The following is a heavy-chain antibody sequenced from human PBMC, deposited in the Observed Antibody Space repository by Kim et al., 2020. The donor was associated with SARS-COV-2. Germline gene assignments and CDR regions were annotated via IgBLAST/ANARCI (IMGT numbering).Heavy chain of an antibody. D-gene: IGHD4-17*01. CDR2: ISYDGSNK. V-gene: IGHV3-30*18. CDR3: AKADYGDYGNFDY. CDR1: GFTFSSYG. J-gene: IGHJ4*02. Sequence: GGSLRLSCAASGFTFSSYGMHWVRQAPGKGLEWVAVISYDGSNKYYADSVKGRFTISRDNSKNTLNLQMNSLRAEDTAVYYCAKADYGDYGNFDYWGQGT.